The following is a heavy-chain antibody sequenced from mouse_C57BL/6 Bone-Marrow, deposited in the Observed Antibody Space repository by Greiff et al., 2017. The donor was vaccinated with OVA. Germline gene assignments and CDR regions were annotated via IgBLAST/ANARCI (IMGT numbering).Heavy chain of an antibody. CDR2: IHPNSGST. V-gene: IGHV1-64*01. D-gene: IGHD1-1*01. CDR3: ARRHYYGSPHFDY. CDR1: GYTFTSYW. J-gene: IGHJ2*01. Sequence: VQLQQSGAELVKPGASVKLSCQSSGYTFTSYWMHWVKQRPGQGLEWIGMIHPNSGSTNYNEKFKSKATLTVDKSSSTAYMQLSSLTSEDSAVYYCARRHYYGSPHFDYWGQGTTLTVSS.